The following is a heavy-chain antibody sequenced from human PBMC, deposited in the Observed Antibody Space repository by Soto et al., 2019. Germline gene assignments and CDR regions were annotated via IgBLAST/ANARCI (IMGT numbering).Heavy chain of an antibody. V-gene: IGHV3-21*01. D-gene: IGHD2-15*01. CDR1: GLTFSSYS. CDR3: ARPGLGECSCGSCSNAFES. J-gene: IGHJ3*02. CDR2: ISSSSYI. Sequence: GGSLRFSCAASGLTFSSYSMNWFGQALGKGLEWVSSISSSSYIYYADSVKGRFTISRDNAKNSLYLQMNSLRAEDTAVYYCARPGLGECSCGSCSNAFESCGQGTMVTVSS.